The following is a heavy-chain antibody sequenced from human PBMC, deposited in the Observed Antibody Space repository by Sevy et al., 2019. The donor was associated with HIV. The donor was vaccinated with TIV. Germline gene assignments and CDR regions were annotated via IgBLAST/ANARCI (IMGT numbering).Heavy chain of an antibody. D-gene: IGHD5-18*01. Sequence: SETLSLTCTVSGGSISSYYWSWIRQPPGKGLEWIGYIYYSWSTNYNPSPESRVTISVDTSKNQFSLRLSSVTAADTAVYYCAGRGYSYGYAHWGQGTLVTVSS. CDR3: AGRGYSYGYAH. CDR1: GGSISSYY. V-gene: IGHV4-59*13. J-gene: IGHJ4*02. CDR2: IYYSWST.